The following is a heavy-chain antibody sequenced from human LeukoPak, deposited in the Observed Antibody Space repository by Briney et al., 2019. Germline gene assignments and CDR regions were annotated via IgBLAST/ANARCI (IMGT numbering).Heavy chain of an antibody. J-gene: IGHJ3*02. CDR3: ARTAIVVVPAAMALDAFDI. V-gene: IGHV4-4*07. Sequence: SETLSLTCTVSGGSISSYYWSWIRQPAGKGLEWIGRIYTSGSTNYNPSLKSRVTMSVDTSKNQLSLKLSSVTAADTAVYYCARTAIVVVPAAMALDAFDIWGQGTMVTVSS. CDR2: IYTSGST. D-gene: IGHD2-2*01. CDR1: GGSISSYY.